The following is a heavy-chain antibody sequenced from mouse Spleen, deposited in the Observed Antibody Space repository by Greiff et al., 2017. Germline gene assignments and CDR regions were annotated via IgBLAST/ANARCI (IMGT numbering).Heavy chain of an antibody. CDR3: ARSLTGTGFAY. D-gene: IGHD4-1*01. V-gene: IGHV1-64*01. CDR2: IHPNSGST. CDR1: GYTFTSYW. J-gene: IGHJ3*01. Sequence: QVQLQQSGAELVKPGASVKLSCKASGYTFTSYWMHWVKQRPGQGLEWIGVIHPNSGSTNYNEKFKSKATLTVDKSSSTAYMQLSSLTSEDSAVYYCARSLTGTGFAYWGQGTLVTVSA.